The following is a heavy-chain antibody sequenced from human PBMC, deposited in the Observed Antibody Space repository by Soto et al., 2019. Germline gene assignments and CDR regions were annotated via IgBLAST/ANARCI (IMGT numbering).Heavy chain of an antibody. J-gene: IGHJ6*02. CDR3: ARNSLTGYYNYYYSTDV. D-gene: IGHD3-9*01. V-gene: IGHV5-51*01. CDR2: IYPDDSDT. Sequence: PGESLKISCNSSGYSFSSYWIAWVRLMPWKGLEWMGSIYPDDSDTKYSPSFQGQVTISADKSISAAYLQWSSLKASDTAIYYCARNSLTGYYNYYYSTDVWGQGTTVTVSS. CDR1: GYSFSSYW.